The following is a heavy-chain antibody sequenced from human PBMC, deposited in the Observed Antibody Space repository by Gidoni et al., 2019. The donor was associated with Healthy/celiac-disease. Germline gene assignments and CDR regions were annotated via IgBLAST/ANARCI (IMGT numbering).Heavy chain of an antibody. D-gene: IGHD2-2*02. CDR3: ATSVVVPAAIIDI. CDR1: GGSFSGYY. Sequence: QVQLQQWGAGLLKPSETVSLTSVVYGGSFSGYYWSWIRQPPGKGLEWIGEISHSGNTNYNPSLKSRVTISVDTSKNQFSLKLSSVTAADTAVYYCATSVVVPAAIIDIWGQGTMVTVSS. J-gene: IGHJ3*02. CDR2: ISHSGNT. V-gene: IGHV4-34*01.